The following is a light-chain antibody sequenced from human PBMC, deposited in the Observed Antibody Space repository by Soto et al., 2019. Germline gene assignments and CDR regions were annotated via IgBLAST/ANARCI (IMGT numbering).Light chain of an antibody. Sequence: DIQMTQSPASLSASVEDRVSITCRASQTIYTYLNWYQQVPGRAPKLLIFSTYKLEAGVPSRFTGGGSGTDFTLTINSLQPEDFATYYCQQSYAVPYIFGQGTKVDIK. CDR2: STY. CDR1: QTIYTY. V-gene: IGKV1-39*01. J-gene: IGKJ2*01. CDR3: QQSYAVPYI.